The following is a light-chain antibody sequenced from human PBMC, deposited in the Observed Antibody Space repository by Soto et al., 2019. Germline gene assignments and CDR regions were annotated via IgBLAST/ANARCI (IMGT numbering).Light chain of an antibody. V-gene: IGLV2-23*03. J-gene: IGLJ1*01. Sequence: QSVLTHPGSVCWSPGHSITISCTGTSSDVGNYKFVSWFQQLPGKAPKLMIYEGSKRPSGASARFSGSKSGNTASLTISGLQAEDQADYYCCSYVGSNNFVFGTGTKVTVL. CDR2: EGS. CDR1: SSDVGNYKF. CDR3: CSYVGSNNFV.